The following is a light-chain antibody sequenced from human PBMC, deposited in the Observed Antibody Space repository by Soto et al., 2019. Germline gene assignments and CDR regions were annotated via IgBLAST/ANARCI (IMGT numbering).Light chain of an antibody. V-gene: IGKV1-39*01. J-gene: IGKJ3*01. CDR1: QNIDNY. CDR2: GAS. Sequence: DIQMTQSPSYLSASVGGTVTITCRASQNIDNYLNWYQHEPGKAPKLLIYGASTLQSGVPSRFSGSGSGTDFTLTIASLQPEDYAPYYCQQSASTPLTFGPGTTVD. CDR3: QQSASTPLT.